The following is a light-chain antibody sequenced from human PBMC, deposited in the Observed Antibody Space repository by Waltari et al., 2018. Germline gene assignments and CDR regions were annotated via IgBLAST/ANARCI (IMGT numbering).Light chain of an antibody. CDR3: CSYAGSSTYV. V-gene: IGLV2-23*02. CDR1: ASDVGTYNF. J-gene: IGLJ1*01. CDR2: EVS. Sequence: QSALTQPASVSGSPGQSITIPCTGTASDVGTYNFVSWYQQHPGKAPKILIYEVSRRPSGVSSRFSASKSGHAASLTISALQADDEADDYCCSYAGSSTYVCGSGTKITVL.